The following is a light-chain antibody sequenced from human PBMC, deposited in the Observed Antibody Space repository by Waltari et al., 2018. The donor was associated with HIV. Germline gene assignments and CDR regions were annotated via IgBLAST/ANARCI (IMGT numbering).Light chain of an antibody. V-gene: IGKV1-13*02. CDR2: DAS. CDR3: QQCNSYPRT. J-gene: IGKJ1*01. Sequence: AIQLTQSPSSLSASVGDRVTITCRASHGISSALAWYQQKPGKAPKLLIYDASSLESGGPSRFSGSGSGTDFTLTISSLQPEDFATYYCQQCNSYPRTFGQGTKVEIK. CDR1: HGISSA.